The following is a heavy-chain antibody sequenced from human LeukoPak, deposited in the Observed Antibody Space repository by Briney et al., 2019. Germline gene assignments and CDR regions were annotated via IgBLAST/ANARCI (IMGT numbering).Heavy chain of an antibody. Sequence: GGSLRLSCAASGFTVSSNYMSWVRQAPGKGLEWVSVIYSGGSTYYADSVKGRFTISRDNSKNTLYLQMNSLRAEDTAVYYCARGVLGGLGPTIYYYYYMDVWGKGTTVTVSS. CDR3: ARGVLGGLGPTIYYYYYMDV. J-gene: IGHJ6*03. D-gene: IGHD3-3*01. CDR1: GFTVSSNY. CDR2: IYSGGST. V-gene: IGHV3-53*01.